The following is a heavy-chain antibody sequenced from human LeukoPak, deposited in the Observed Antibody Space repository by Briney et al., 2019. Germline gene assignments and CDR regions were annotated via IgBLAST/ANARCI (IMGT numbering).Heavy chain of an antibody. CDR3: ARDFPTYYDFWSGSNDAFDI. D-gene: IGHD3-3*01. Sequence: SGGSLRLSCAASGFTFSSYSMNWVRQAPGKGLEWVSSISSSSSYIYYADSVKGRFTISRDNAKNSLYLQMNSLRAEDTAVYYCARDFPTYYDFWSGSNDAFDIWGQGTMVTVSS. J-gene: IGHJ3*02. CDR1: GFTFSSYS. CDR2: ISSSSSYI. V-gene: IGHV3-21*01.